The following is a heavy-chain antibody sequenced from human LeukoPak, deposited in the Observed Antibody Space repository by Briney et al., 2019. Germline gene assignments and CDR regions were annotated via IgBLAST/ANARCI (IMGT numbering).Heavy chain of an antibody. CDR3: ARAHDILTGYYFDY. J-gene: IGHJ4*02. CDR2: IYYSGST. Sequence: SGTLSLTCTVSGGSISSYYWSWIRQPPGKGLEWIGYIYYSGSTNYNPSLKSRVTISVDTSKNQFSLKLSSVTAADTAVYYCARAHDILTGYYFDYWGQGTLVTVSS. D-gene: IGHD3-9*01. V-gene: IGHV4-59*01. CDR1: GGSISSYY.